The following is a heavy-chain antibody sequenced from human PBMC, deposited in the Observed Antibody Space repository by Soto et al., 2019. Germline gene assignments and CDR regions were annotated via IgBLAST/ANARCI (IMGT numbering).Heavy chain of an antibody. CDR2: IYPGDSDT. D-gene: IGHD2-2*01. V-gene: IGHV5-51*01. CDR3: ARQAYCSSTSCCRYWDDYYYMDV. Sequence: LGESLKISCKGSGYSFTSYWIGWVRQMPGKGLEWMGIIYPGDSDTRYSPSFQGQVTISADKSISTAYLQWSSLKASDTAMYYCARQAYCSSTSCCRYWDDYYYMDVWGKGTTVTVSS. CDR1: GYSFTSYW. J-gene: IGHJ6*03.